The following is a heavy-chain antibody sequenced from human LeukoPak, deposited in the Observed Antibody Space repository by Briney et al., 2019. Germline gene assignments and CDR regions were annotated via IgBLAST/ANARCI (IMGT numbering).Heavy chain of an antibody. CDR1: GFTFRNYG. D-gene: IGHD3-22*01. V-gene: IGHV3-30-3*01. CDR3: ARDRIKRSYYYDSSGSSDY. J-gene: IGHJ4*02. Sequence: GGSLRLSCAASGFTFRNYGMHWVRQAPGKGLEWVAVISYDGGNKYYADSVKGRFTISRDNSKNTLYLQMNSLRAEDTAVYYCARDRIKRSYYYDSSGSSDYWGQGTLVTVSS. CDR2: ISYDGGNK.